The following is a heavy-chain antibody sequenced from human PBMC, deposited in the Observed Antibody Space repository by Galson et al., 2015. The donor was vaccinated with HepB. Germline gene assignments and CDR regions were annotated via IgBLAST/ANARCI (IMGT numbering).Heavy chain of an antibody. V-gene: IGHV3-53*01. Sequence: SLRLSCAASGFAVSSNYLSWVRQAPGEGLEWVSFIYVSGTTYYADSVKGRFTISRDNSKNTLYLQMNSLRAEDTAVYYCAKYNWNYIFDYWGQGTLVTVSS. CDR3: AKYNWNYIFDY. CDR1: GFAVSSNY. CDR2: IYVSGTT. D-gene: IGHD1-7*01. J-gene: IGHJ4*02.